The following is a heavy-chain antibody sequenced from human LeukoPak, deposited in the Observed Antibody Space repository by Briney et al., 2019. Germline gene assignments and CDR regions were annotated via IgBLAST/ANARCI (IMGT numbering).Heavy chain of an antibody. J-gene: IGHJ5*02. Sequence: ASVKVSCKASGYTFTNYYMHWVRQAPGQRFEWMGMTNPDGGSTTYARKFQGRVTMTTDTSTSTVYMELSSLRSEDTAVYYCAREVMRGSGIYYKLKWFDPWGQGTLVTVSS. D-gene: IGHD3-10*01. CDR2: TNPDGGST. V-gene: IGHV1-46*01. CDR1: GYTFTNYY. CDR3: AREVMRGSGIYYKLKWFDP.